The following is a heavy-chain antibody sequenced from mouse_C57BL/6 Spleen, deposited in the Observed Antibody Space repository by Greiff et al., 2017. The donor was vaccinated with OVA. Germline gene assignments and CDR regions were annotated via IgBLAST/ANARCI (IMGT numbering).Heavy chain of an antibody. D-gene: IGHD2-3*01. Sequence: EVKLVESGGDLVKPGGSLKLSCAASGFTFSSYGMSWVRQTPDKRLEWVATISSGGSYTYYPASVKGRFTISRDNAKNTLYLQMSSLKSEDTAMYDCASSDGYYRGFAYWGQGTLVTVSA. CDR3: ASSDGYYRGFAY. CDR1: GFTFSSYG. CDR2: ISSGGSYT. V-gene: IGHV5-6*01. J-gene: IGHJ3*01.